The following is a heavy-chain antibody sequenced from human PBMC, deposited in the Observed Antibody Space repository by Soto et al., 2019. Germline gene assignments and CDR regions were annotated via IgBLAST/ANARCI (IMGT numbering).Heavy chain of an antibody. D-gene: IGHD5-12*01. J-gene: IGHJ4*02. V-gene: IGHV3-66*01. CDR3: ARGLYSGWHYFAY. CDR1: GFTVSSNY. Sequence: EVQLVESGGGLVQPGGSLGLSCAASGFTVSSNYMSWVRQAPGKGLEWVSVIYSGGSTYYADSVKGRFTISRDNSKNTLYLQINSLRAEDTAVYYCARGLYSGWHYFAYWGQGTLVTVSS. CDR2: IYSGGST.